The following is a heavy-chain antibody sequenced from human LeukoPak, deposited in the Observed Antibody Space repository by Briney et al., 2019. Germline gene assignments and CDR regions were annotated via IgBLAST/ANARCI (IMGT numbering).Heavy chain of an antibody. V-gene: IGHV3-20*04. CDR1: GFTFDDSG. CDR3: AKGGWSTSLDF. CDR2: TNWNGRST. D-gene: IGHD2-15*01. Sequence: PGGSLRLSCAASGFTFDDSGMTWVRQAPGKRLEWVSGTNWNGRSTGYADSVKGRFTISRDNAKNSLYLQMNSLSAADTAVYYCAKGGWSTSLDFWGQGTLVTVSS. J-gene: IGHJ4*02.